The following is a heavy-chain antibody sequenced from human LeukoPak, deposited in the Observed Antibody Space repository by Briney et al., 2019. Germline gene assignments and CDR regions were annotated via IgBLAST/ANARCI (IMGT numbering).Heavy chain of an antibody. V-gene: IGHV4-61*02. Sequence: SETLSLTCTISGGSISISSYYWNWIRQPAGKGLDWIGRIYTSGSTNYNPSLKSRVTMSLDTSKNQFSLKLRSVTAADTAVHYCTRGASPGGMDVWGQGTTVTVSS. CDR1: GGSISISSYY. CDR2: IYTSGST. CDR3: TRGASPGGMDV. J-gene: IGHJ6*02. D-gene: IGHD2-2*01.